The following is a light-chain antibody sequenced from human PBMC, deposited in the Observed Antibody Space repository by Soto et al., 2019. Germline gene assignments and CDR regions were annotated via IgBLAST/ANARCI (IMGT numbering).Light chain of an antibody. Sequence: QSALTQPASVSGSPGQSITISCSGTSSDVGGYNYVSWYQQHPGKAPKLMMYEVSNRPSGVSNRFSGSKSDNTASLTISGLQAEDEADYYCRSYTSSSTLIFGGGTQLTVL. CDR1: SSDVGGYNY. CDR3: RSYTSSSTLI. CDR2: EVS. V-gene: IGLV2-14*01. J-gene: IGLJ2*01.